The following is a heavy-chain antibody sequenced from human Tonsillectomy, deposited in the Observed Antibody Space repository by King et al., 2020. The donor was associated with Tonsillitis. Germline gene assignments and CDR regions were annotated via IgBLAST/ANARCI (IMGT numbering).Heavy chain of an antibody. CDR3: ARTVELDYYYYYMDV. Sequence: QLQESGPGLVKPSETLSLTCSVSGGSISSSSYYWGWIRQPPGKGLERIGNIHYSGSTYYKPSLKSRVTISVDTSKNQFSLKLSSVTAADTAVYYCARTVELDYYYYYMDVWGKGTTVTVSS. J-gene: IGHJ6*03. V-gene: IGHV4-39*01. CDR1: GGSISSSSYY. D-gene: IGHD5-24*01. CDR2: IHYSGST.